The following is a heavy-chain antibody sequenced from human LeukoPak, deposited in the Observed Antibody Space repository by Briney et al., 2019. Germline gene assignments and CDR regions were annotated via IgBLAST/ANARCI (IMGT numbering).Heavy chain of an antibody. J-gene: IGHJ3*02. D-gene: IGHD1-26*01. CDR2: ISSSSSYI. Sequence: GGSLRLSCAASGFTFSSYSMNWVRQAPGKGLEWVSSISSSSSYIYYADSVKGRFTISRDNAKNSLYLQMNSLRAEDTAVYYCARDHGRGQPGAFDIWGQGTMVTVSS. V-gene: IGHV3-21*01. CDR3: ARDHGRGQPGAFDI. CDR1: GFTFSSYS.